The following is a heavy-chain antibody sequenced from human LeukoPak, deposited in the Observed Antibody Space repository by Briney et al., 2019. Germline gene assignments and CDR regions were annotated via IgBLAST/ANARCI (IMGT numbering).Heavy chain of an antibody. CDR3: AELGITMIGGV. CDR1: GFTFSSHE. Sequence: PGGSLRLSCAASGFTFSSHEMNWVRQAPGKGLEWVSFISSSGNTIYYADSVKGRFTISRDNAENSLYLQMNSLRAEDTAVYYCAELGITMIGGVWGKGTTVTISS. J-gene: IGHJ6*04. D-gene: IGHD3-10*02. CDR2: ISSSGNTI. V-gene: IGHV3-48*03.